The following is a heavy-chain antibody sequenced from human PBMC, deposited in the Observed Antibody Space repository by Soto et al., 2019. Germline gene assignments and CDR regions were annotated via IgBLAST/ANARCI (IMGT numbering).Heavy chain of an antibody. V-gene: IGHV3-23*01. CDR2: ICGSGINI. J-gene: IGHJ5*02. D-gene: IGHD2-15*01. CDR3: AKAGYCSDSPCYINYFDP. Sequence: GGSLRLSCTASGFTFTTCAMSWVRQAPGKGLEWVAGICGSGINIYYADSVKGRFTISRDNSKNTLSLQMNSLRAEDTAVYYCAKAGYCSDSPCYINYFDPWGRGTLVTVSS. CDR1: GFTFTTCA.